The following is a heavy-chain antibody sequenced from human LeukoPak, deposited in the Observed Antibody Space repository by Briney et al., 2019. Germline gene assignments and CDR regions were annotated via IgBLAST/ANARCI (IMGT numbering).Heavy chain of an antibody. D-gene: IGHD6-13*01. CDR2: INPDASVT. CDR3: ATHPQSAGYHWFDP. Sequence: GGSLRLSCAASGFIFNTNWISWVRQAPGKGLEWVAHINPDASVTHYVDSVKGRFTISRDNGKNSVYLQMNSLRAEDSAVYFCATHPQSAGYHWFDPRGQGTLVTVAS. J-gene: IGHJ5*02. V-gene: IGHV3-7*01. CDR1: GFIFNTNW.